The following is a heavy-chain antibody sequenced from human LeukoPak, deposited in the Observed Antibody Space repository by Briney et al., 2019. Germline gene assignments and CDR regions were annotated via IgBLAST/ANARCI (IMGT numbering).Heavy chain of an antibody. CDR1: GFTFSSYD. CDR3: AKDGGSYTGYFDY. D-gene: IGHD1-26*01. Sequence: GGSLRPSCAASGFTFSSYDMNWVRQAPGKGLEWVSAISRSGGITYYADSVKGRFTISRDNSKNTLYLQMNSLRADDTAVYYCAKDGGSYTGYFDYWGQGTLVTVSS. J-gene: IGHJ4*02. CDR2: ISRSGGIT. V-gene: IGHV3-23*01.